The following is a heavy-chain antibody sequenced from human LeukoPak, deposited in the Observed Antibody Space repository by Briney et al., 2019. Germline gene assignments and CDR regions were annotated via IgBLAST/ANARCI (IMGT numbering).Heavy chain of an antibody. CDR1: GFTFSSYA. V-gene: IGHV3-23*01. J-gene: IGHJ4*02. CDR3: AKDLVGDGYNWYYFDY. Sequence: PGGSLRLSCAASGFTFSSYAMSWVRQAPGKGLEWVSAISGSGGSTYYADSVKGRFTISRDNSKNTLYLQMNSLRAEDTAVYYCAKDLVGDGYNWYYFDYWGQGTLVTVSS. CDR2: ISGSGGST. D-gene: IGHD5-24*01.